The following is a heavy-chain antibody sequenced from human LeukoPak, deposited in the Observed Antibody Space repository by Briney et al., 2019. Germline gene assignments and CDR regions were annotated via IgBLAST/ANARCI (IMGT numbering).Heavy chain of an antibody. CDR1: GFTFRSYG. J-gene: IGHJ1*01. CDR2: IRYDGNSN. CDR3: ARGYSSGWYTAEYFQH. V-gene: IGHV3-30*02. D-gene: IGHD6-19*01. Sequence: GGSLRLSCAASGFTFRSYGMHWVRQAPGKGLEWVAFIRYDGNSNYYADSVKGRFTISRDNSRSTLYLQMNSLRAEDTAVYYCARGYSSGWYTAEYFQHWGPGTLVTVSS.